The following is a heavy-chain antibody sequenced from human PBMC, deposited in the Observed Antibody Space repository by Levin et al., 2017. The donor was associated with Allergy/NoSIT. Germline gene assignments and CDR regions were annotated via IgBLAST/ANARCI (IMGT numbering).Heavy chain of an antibody. CDR2: IYNYDGDT. CDR1: GYTFTTSE. V-gene: IGHV1-18*01. CDR3: ARGGVSSSRGLDV. D-gene: IGHD3-16*01. Sequence: GESLKISCKSSGYTFTTSEISWVRQAPGQGLEWMGWIYNYDGDTNYAQKFQGRVSMTTDTSTSTAYMELRSLRSDDTAVYYCARGGVSSSRGLDVWGQGTMVTVSS. J-gene: IGHJ6*02.